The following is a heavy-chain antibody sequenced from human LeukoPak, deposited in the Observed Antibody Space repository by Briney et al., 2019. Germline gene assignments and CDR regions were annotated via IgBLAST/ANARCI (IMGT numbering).Heavy chain of an antibody. CDR3: AKEPTGLLWFGELPLYGMDV. Sequence: GGSLRLSCAASGFTFSSYAMSWVRQAPGKGLEWVSAISGSGGSTYYADSVKGRFTTSRDNSKNTLYLQMNSLRAEDTAVYYCAKEPTGLLWFGELPLYGMDVWGQGTTVTDSS. CDR2: ISGSGGST. V-gene: IGHV3-23*01. CDR1: GFTFSSYA. D-gene: IGHD3-10*01. J-gene: IGHJ6*02.